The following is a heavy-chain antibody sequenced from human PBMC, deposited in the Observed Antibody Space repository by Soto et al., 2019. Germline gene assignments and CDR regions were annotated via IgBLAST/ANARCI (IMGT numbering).Heavy chain of an antibody. D-gene: IGHD3-16*01. CDR2: IYSGGRI. CDR3: ARDGNGQRGSPH. V-gene: IGHV3-53*02. J-gene: IGHJ4*02. CDR1: GFTVSNNF. Sequence: VQLVESGGGLIQAGGSLRLSCAVSGFTVSNNFMMWVRQAPGKGLEWVSLIYSGGRISYADSVKGRFTISRDGSMNMLYLQMNSLTAEDTAVYYCARDGNGQRGSPHWGQGTLVTVSS.